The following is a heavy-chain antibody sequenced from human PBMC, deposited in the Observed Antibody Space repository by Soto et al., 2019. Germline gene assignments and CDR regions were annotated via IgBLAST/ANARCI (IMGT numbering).Heavy chain of an antibody. V-gene: IGHV3-30-3*01. J-gene: IGHJ5*02. CDR1: EFTFSSYA. CDR3: ARNSLDYGDYPYNWFDP. Sequence: QVQLVESGGGVVQPGRSLRLSCAASEFTFSSYAMHWIRQAPGKGLEWVAVISYDGSNRYYADSEKGRFTISRDNSKNTLYLQMSSLRAEDTAVYYCARNSLDYGDYPYNWFDPWGQGTLVTVSS. D-gene: IGHD4-17*01. CDR2: ISYDGSNR.